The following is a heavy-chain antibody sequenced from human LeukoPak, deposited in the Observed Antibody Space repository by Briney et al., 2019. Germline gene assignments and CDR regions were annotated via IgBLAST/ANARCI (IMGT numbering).Heavy chain of an antibody. CDR2: INRDGSKK. Sequence: GGSLRLSCAASGFTFSSYWMNWVRQAPGKGLEWVANINRDGSKKYYVDSVKGRFTISRDNAKNSLYLQMNSLRAEDAAVYYCVREIFGLDYWGQGTLVNVSS. CDR3: VREIFGLDY. CDR1: GFTFSSYW. D-gene: IGHD3-10*01. J-gene: IGHJ4*02. V-gene: IGHV3-7*01.